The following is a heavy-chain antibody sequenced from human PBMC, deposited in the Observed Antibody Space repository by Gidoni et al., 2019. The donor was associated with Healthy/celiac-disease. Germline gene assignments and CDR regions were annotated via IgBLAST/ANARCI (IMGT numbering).Heavy chain of an antibody. D-gene: IGHD3-22*01. V-gene: IGHV3-33*01. CDR1: GVTFSSYG. CDR2: IWYDGSNK. CDR3: ARVSRDSSGYLFDY. J-gene: IGHJ4*02. Sequence: QVQLVESGGGVVQPGRSLRLPCAASGVTFSSYGMHWVRQAPGKGLEWVAVIWYDGSNKYYADSVKGLFTISRDNSKNTLYLQMNSLRAEDTAVYYCARVSRDSSGYLFDYWGQGTLVTVSS.